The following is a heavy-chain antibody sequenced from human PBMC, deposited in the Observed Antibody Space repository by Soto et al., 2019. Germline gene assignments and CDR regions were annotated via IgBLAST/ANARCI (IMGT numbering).Heavy chain of an antibody. V-gene: IGHV1-18*01. D-gene: IGHD6-6*01. J-gene: IGHJ4*02. Sequence: ASVKVSCKASGYTFTSYVISWVRHAPGQGLEWMGWISAYNGNTNYAQKLQGRVTMTTDTSTSTAYMELRSLRSDDTAVYYCARDHHPGDIAAPLPGPNWGQGTLVTVSS. CDR2: ISAYNGNT. CDR1: GYTFTSYV. CDR3: ARDHHPGDIAAPLPGPN.